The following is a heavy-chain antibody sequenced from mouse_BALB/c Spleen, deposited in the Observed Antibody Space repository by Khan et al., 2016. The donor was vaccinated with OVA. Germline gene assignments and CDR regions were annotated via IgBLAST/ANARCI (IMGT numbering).Heavy chain of an antibody. CDR1: GFSLSRYN. J-gene: IGHJ4*01. V-gene: IGHV2-6-4*01. Sequence: QVQLKQSGPGLVAPSQSLSISCTVSGFSLSRYNIHWVRQPPGKGLEWLGMIWGGGGTDYNSTLKSRLSISKDNSKSQVFLKMNSLQTDDTAMYYCDRAYYRYDCYYAMDYWGQGTSVTVSS. CDR2: IWGGGGT. D-gene: IGHD2-14*01. CDR3: DRAYYRYDCYYAMDY.